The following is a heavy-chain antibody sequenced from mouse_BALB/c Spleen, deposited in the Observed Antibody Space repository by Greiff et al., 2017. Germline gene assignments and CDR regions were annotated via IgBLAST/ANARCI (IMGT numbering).Heavy chain of an antibody. J-gene: IGHJ4*01. CDR3: ARARDYGPLDYCAMDY. Sequence: VKLMESGPGLVAPSQSLSITCTVSGFSLTSYGVHWVRQPPGKGLEWLGVIWAGGSTNYNSALMSRLSISKDNSKSQVFLKMNSLQTDDTAMYYCARARDYGPLDYCAMDYWGQGTSVTVSS. CDR1: GFSLTSYG. CDR2: IWAGGST. D-gene: IGHD2-4*01. V-gene: IGHV2-9*02.